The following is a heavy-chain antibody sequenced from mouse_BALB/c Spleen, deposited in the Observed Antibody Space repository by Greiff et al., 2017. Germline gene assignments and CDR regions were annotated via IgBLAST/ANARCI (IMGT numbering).Heavy chain of an antibody. J-gene: IGHJ1*01. Sequence: EVKVEESGPSLVKPSQTLSLTCSVTGDSITSGYWNWIRKFPGNKLEYMGYISYSGSTYYNPSLKSRISITRDTSKNQYYLQLNSVTTEDTATYYCARGDYYGSSYWYFDVWGAGTTVTVSS. V-gene: IGHV3-8*02. CDR1: GDSITSGY. D-gene: IGHD1-1*01. CDR2: ISYSGST. CDR3: ARGDYYGSSYWYFDV.